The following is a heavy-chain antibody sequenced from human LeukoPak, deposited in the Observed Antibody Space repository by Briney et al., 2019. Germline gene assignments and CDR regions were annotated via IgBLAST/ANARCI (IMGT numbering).Heavy chain of an antibody. J-gene: IGHJ5*02. Sequence: SQTLSLTCAISGDSVSSNSAAWNWIRQSPSRGLEWLGRTYYRSKWYNDYAVSVKSRITINPDTSKNQFSLQLNSVTPEDTAVYYCAREGDKFRGRRNNWFDPWGQGTLVTVSS. D-gene: IGHD3-10*01. CDR2: TYYRSKWYN. CDR3: AREGDKFRGRRNNWFDP. CDR1: GDSVSSNSAA. V-gene: IGHV6-1*01.